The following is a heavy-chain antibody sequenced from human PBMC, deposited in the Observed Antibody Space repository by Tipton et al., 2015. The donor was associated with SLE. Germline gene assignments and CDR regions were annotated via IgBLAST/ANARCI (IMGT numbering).Heavy chain of an antibody. J-gene: IGHJ6*02. CDR1: GFTFDDYA. D-gene: IGHD2-15*01. V-gene: IGHV3-9*01. Sequence: SLRLSCAASGFTFDDYAMHWVRQAPGKGLQWVSGISWNSGRIVYADSVKGRFTISRDNGKKSLYLQMNSLKSEDTALYFCVKDVTVGDTVDVWGQGTTVIVSS. CDR3: VKDVTVGDTVDV. CDR2: ISWNSGRI.